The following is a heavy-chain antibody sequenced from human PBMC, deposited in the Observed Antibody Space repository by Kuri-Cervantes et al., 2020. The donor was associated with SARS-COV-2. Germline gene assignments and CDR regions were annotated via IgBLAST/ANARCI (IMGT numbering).Heavy chain of an antibody. CDR1: GGSISSYY. D-gene: IGHD2-15*01. CDR2: IYYSGST. CDR3: ARKIPYCSGGSCYSGWFAP. V-gene: IGHV4-59*01. J-gene: IGHJ5*02. Sequence: GSLRLSCTVSGGSISSYYWSWIRQPPGKGLEWIGYIYYSGSTNYNPSLKSRVTISVDTSKNQPSLKLSSVTAADTAVYYSARKIPYCSGGSCYSGWFAPWGQGTLVTVSS.